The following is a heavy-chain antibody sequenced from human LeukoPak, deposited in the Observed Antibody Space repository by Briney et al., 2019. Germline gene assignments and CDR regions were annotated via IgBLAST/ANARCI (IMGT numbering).Heavy chain of an antibody. J-gene: IGHJ5*02. V-gene: IGHV3-23*01. CDR2: ISGSGGST. CDR3: ARAGYLHSGSYYWFDP. CDR1: GFTFSSYG. Sequence: GGSLRLSCAASGFTFSSYGMSWVRQAPGKGLEWVSAISGSGGSTYYADSVKGRFTVSRDNSKNTLYLQMNSLRAEDTAVYYCARAGYLHSGSYYWFDPWGQGTLVTVSS. D-gene: IGHD1-26*01.